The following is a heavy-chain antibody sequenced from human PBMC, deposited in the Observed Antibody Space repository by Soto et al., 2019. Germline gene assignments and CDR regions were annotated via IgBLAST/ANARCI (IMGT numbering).Heavy chain of an antibody. Sequence: QLQLQESGPGLVKPSETLSLTCTVSGGSISSSSYYWGWIRQPPGKGLEWIGSIYYSGSTYYNPSLKSRVTISVDTSKNQFSLKLSSVTAADTAVYYCAIQFALYGDHEAFDIWGQGTMVTVSS. V-gene: IGHV4-39*01. CDR2: IYYSGST. CDR1: GGSISSSSYY. D-gene: IGHD4-17*01. J-gene: IGHJ3*02. CDR3: AIQFALYGDHEAFDI.